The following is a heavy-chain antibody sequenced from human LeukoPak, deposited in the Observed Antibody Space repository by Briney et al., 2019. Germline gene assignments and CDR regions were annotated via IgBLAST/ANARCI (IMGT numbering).Heavy chain of an antibody. CDR3: AKETFGYFDS. CDR2: ITGTSIST. CDR1: GFTFSSYV. J-gene: IGHJ4*02. Sequence: GGSLRLSCAASGFTFSSYVMSWVRQAPGKGLEWVSAITGTSISTYYADSVKGRFTISRDNSKTTLYLQMNSLRAEDTAVYYCAKETFGYFDSWGRGTLVTVSS. V-gene: IGHV3-23*01. D-gene: IGHD3-16*01.